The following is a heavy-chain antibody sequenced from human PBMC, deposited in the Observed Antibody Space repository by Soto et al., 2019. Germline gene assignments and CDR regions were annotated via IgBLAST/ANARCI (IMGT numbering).Heavy chain of an antibody. CDR2: IYYSGSM. D-gene: IGHD2-2*01. Sequence: SETLSLTCTVSGGSISGDDYYWSWIRQHPGKGLEWVGYIYYSGSMSYNPSLKSRVTMSIDTSKNQFSLNLSSVTAADTAVYYCARHVVVPAAISYHFDYWGQGTLVTVSS. V-gene: IGHV4-31*03. J-gene: IGHJ4*02. CDR1: GGSISGDDYY. CDR3: ARHVVVPAAISYHFDY.